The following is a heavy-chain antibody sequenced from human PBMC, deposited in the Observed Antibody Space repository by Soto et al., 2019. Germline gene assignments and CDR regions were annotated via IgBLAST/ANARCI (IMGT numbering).Heavy chain of an antibody. CDR1: GGTFSRYT. CDR2: IIPILGIA. Sequence: ASVKVSCKASGGTFSRYTISWVRQAPGQGLEWMGRIIPILGIANYAQKFQGRVTITADKSTSTAYMELSSLRSEDTAVYYWASEEEYTNYYFDYWGKGNLVPVGS. CDR3: ASEEEYTNYYFDY. D-gene: IGHD1-1*01. J-gene: IGHJ4*02. V-gene: IGHV1-69*02.